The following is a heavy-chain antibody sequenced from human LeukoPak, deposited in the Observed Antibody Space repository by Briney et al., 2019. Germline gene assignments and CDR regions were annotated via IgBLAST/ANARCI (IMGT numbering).Heavy chain of an antibody. J-gene: IGHJ4*02. CDR2: MSHDGSNK. D-gene: IGHD6-19*01. CDR1: GFTFSSYA. Sequence: GGSLRLSCAASGFTFSSYAMHWVRQAPGKGLEWVAVMSHDGSNKYYGDFVKGRFTISRDNSKNTLYLQMNSLRAEDTAVYYCAKLDSSGWSRPFDYWGQGTLVTVSS. CDR3: AKLDSSGWSRPFDY. V-gene: IGHV3-30*18.